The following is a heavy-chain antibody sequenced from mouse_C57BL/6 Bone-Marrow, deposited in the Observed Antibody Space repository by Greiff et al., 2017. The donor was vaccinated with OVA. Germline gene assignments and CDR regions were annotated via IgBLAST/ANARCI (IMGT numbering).Heavy chain of an antibody. V-gene: IGHV14-2*01. D-gene: IGHD3-2*02. Sequence: EVQLVESGAELVKPGASVKLSCTASGFNIKDYYMHWVKQRTEQGLEWIGRIDPEGGVTKYAPKFQGKATITADTSSNTDYLQLSSLTSEDTAVYYCARGRSGYEYYAMDYWGQGTAVTVSS. CDR1: GFNIKDYY. J-gene: IGHJ4*01. CDR3: ARGRSGYEYYAMDY. CDR2: IDPEGGVT.